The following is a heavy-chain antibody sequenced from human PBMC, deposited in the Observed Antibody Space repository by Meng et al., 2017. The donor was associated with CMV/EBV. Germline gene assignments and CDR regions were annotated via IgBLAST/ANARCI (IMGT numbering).Heavy chain of an antibody. CDR3: ARLRSSGWFLDY. D-gene: IGHD6-19*01. V-gene: IGHV5-10-1*01. J-gene: IGHJ4*02. Sequence: CKGSGYNFPTYWIGWVRQMPGKGLEWMGRIDPADSYTNYNPSFQGHVTISADKSITTAYLQWSSLKASDTAMYYCARLRSSGWFLDYWGQGTLVTVSS. CDR1: GYNFPTYW. CDR2: IDPADSYT.